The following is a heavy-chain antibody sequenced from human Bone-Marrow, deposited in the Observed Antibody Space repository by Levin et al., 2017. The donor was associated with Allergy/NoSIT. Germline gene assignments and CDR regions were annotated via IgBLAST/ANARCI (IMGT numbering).Heavy chain of an antibody. CDR1: GGSISSYY. V-gene: IGHV4-4*08. D-gene: IGHD6-6*01. CDR2: IDTSGNT. J-gene: IGHJ4*02. CDR3: ARAIAGRLDIWDY. Sequence: TPSETLSLTCTVSGGSISSYYWSWIRQSPGNGLEWIGFIDTSGNTNYNPALRSRATTSLDTSKSQFSLQLTSVTAADSAVYYCARAIAGRLDIWDYWGQGTLVTVST.